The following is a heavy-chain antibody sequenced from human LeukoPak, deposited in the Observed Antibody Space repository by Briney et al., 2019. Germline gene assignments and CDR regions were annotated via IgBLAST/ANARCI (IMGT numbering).Heavy chain of an antibody. D-gene: IGHD3-9*01. CDR3: ATFDIPAAWSADY. J-gene: IGHJ4*02. CDR2: IYYSGST. Sequence: SETLSLTCTVSGGSISSYYWGWIRQPPGKGLEWIGSIYYSGSTYYNPSLKSRVTISVDTSKNQFSLKLSSVTAADTAVYYCATFDIPAAWSADYWGQGTLVTVSS. V-gene: IGHV4-39*07. CDR1: GGSISSYY.